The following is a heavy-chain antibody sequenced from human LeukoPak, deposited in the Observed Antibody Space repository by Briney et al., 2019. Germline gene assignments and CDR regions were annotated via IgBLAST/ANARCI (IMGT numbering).Heavy chain of an antibody. D-gene: IGHD4-17*01. CDR3: AKSKTAVTTGYLDY. CDR1: GFTFDDYT. J-gene: IGHJ4*02. Sequence: GGSLRLSCAASGFTFDDYTMHWVRQAPGKGLEWVSLISWDGGSTYYTDSVKGRFTISRDNSKNSLYLQMNSLRTEDTALYYCAKSKTAVTTGYLDYWGQGTLVTVSS. CDR2: ISWDGGST. V-gene: IGHV3-43*01.